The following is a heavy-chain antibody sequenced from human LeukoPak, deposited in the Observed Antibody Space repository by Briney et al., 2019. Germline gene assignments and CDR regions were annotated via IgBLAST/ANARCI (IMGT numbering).Heavy chain of an antibody. CDR1: GFTFNSYC. J-gene: IGHJ4*02. V-gene: IGHV3-30*03. CDR3: ASLQPNYYDSSGDIDY. Sequence: HPGGPLRLSCAASGFTFNSYCIHWPRQSPGKGVEGVTVISYDGSNKSYEDSVKDRFTISRDNSKNTLYLQMNSLRAEDTAVYYCASLQPNYYDSSGDIDYWGQGTLVTVSS. CDR2: ISYDGSNK. D-gene: IGHD3-22*01.